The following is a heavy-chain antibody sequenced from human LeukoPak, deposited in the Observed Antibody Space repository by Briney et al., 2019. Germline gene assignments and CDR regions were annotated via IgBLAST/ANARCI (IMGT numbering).Heavy chain of an antibody. J-gene: IGHJ6*03. CDR1: GYTFTSYD. Sequence: ASVKVSCKASGYTFTSYDINWLRQATGQGLEWMGWMNPNSGNTGYAQKFQGRVTMTRNTSISTAYMELSSLRSEDTAVYYCARGVGAARRRGYYYYYMDVWGKGTTVTVSS. V-gene: IGHV1-8*01. D-gene: IGHD6-6*01. CDR3: ARGVGAARRRGYYYYYMDV. CDR2: MNPNSGNT.